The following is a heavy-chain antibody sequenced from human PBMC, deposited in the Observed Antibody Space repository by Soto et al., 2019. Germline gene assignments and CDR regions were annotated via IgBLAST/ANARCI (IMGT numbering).Heavy chain of an antibody. V-gene: IGHV1-69*01. CDR1: GGTFVSSA. CDR3: AKKNPHGDSNKVLHDT. D-gene: IGHD2-8*01. J-gene: IGHJ5*02. CDR2: IIPILVTT. Sequence: QVQLLQSGPELREPGSSVRVSCTPSGGTFVSSAFAWVRQAPGGKIEWMGGIIPILVTTKYSEKFLGRLTLRADDSSRTAYLELSSLTFDDTAVYFCAKKNPHGDSNKVLHDTWGPGTLVTVST.